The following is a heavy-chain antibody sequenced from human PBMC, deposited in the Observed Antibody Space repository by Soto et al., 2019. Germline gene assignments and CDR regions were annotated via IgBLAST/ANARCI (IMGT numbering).Heavy chain of an antibody. V-gene: IGHV4-34*01. CDR1: GGSFSGYY. J-gene: IGHJ4*02. CDR3: ARARITMVRGVIIGYYFDY. CDR2: INHSGST. D-gene: IGHD3-10*01. Sequence: SETLSLTCAVYGGSFSGYYWSWIRQPPGKGLEWIGEINHSGSTNYNPSLKSRVTISVDTSKNQFSLKLSSVTAADTAVYYCARARITMVRGVIIGYYFDYWGQGTLVTVSS.